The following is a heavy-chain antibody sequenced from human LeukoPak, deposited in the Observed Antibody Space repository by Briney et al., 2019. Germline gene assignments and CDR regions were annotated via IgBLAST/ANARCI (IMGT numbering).Heavy chain of an antibody. CDR2: ISAYNGNT. Sequence: GASVKVSCKASGYTFTSYGISWVRQAPGQGLEWMGWISAYNGNTNYAQKLQGRVTMTTDTSTSTAYMELSSLRSEDTAVYYCARYYYDSSGYYPPYGMDVWGQGTTVTVSS. CDR3: ARYYYDSSGYYPPYGMDV. CDR1: GYTFTSYG. D-gene: IGHD3-22*01. J-gene: IGHJ6*02. V-gene: IGHV1-18*01.